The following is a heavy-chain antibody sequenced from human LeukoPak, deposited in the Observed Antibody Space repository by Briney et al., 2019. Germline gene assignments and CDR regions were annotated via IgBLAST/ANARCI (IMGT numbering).Heavy chain of an antibody. D-gene: IGHD3-3*01. Sequence: GGSLRLSCAASGFTFSSYWMSWVRQAPGKGLEWVANIKQDGSEKYYADSVKGRFTISRDNAKNSLYLQMNSLRAEDTAVYYCALTWDLEYYYYGMDIWGQGTTVTVSS. J-gene: IGHJ6*02. CDR2: IKQDGSEK. CDR1: GFTFSSYW. V-gene: IGHV3-7*01. CDR3: ALTWDLEYYYYGMDI.